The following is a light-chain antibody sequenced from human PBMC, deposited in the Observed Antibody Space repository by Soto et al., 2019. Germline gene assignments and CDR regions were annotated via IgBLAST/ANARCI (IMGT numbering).Light chain of an antibody. CDR2: DTS. CDR3: KQRKNWPTFT. CDR1: QSVGSG. Sequence: EIVLTQSPATLSLSPGERATLSCRASQSVGSGLAWYQQQPGQAPMLLIYDTSTRATGIPARFSGSGSGTDFTLTISGLEPEDFAIYYCKQRKNWPTFTFGPGTKVDIK. V-gene: IGKV3-11*01. J-gene: IGKJ3*01.